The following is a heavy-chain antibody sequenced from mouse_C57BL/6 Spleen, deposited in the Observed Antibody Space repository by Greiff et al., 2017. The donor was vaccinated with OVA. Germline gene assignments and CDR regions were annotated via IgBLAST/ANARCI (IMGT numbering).Heavy chain of an antibody. CDR3: TRLGRYYGSRDGDCDG. V-gene: IGHV1-15*01. CDR2: IDPETGGT. D-gene: IGHD1-1*01. Sequence: QVQLQQSGAELVRPGASVTLSCKASGYTFTDYEMHWVKQTPVHGLEWIGAIDPETGGTAYNQKFKGKAILTADTSSSTAYMELRSLTSEDSAVYYCTRLGRYYGSRDGDCDGWGTGTTVTVSA. J-gene: IGHJ1*03. CDR1: GYTFTDYE.